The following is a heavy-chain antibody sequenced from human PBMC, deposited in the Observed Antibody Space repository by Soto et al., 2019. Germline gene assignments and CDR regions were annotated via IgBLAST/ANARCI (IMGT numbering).Heavy chain of an antibody. D-gene: IGHD3-22*01. Sequence: QVQLVQSGAEVKKPGASVKVSCKASGYAFTCFYIHWVRQAPGQRLEWMGWINAGNGNNKYSQKFQGRVTCNRDTTANTAEMELSSLVSEDTAVYYCARPKDYDDCLDLWGQGTLVTVSS. V-gene: IGHV1-3*01. CDR2: INAGNGNN. J-gene: IGHJ4*02. CDR3: ARPKDYDDCLDL. CDR1: GYAFTCFY.